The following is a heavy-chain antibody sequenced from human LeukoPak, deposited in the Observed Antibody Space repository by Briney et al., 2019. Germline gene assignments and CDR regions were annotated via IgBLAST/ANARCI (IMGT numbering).Heavy chain of an antibody. CDR1: GGTLSSYA. J-gene: IGHJ6*03. CDR2: IIPIFGTA. CDR3: ARHQGLYCSSTSCYAPYYYYMDV. D-gene: IGHD2-2*01. Sequence: SVKVSCKASGGTLSSYAISWVRQAPGQGLEWMGGIIPIFGTANYAQKFQGRVTITTDESTSTAYMELSSLRSEDTAVYYCARHQGLYCSSTSCYAPYYYYMDVWGKGTTVTVSS. V-gene: IGHV1-69*05.